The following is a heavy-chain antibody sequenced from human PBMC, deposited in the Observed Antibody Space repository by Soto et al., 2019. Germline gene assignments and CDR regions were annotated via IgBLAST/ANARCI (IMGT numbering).Heavy chain of an antibody. D-gene: IGHD1-1*01. V-gene: IGHV4-31*03. Sequence: QVQLQESGPGLVKPSQTLSLTCTVTGGSMTSGDQYWTWIRHRPGEGLEWVGYINHRGSLYYNPSLKSRVSMSVDTSKNHFSLNLSSVTAADTAVYYCARELPQRQGRNMDVWGQGTTVTVSS. CDR3: ARELPQRQGRNMDV. CDR1: GGSMTSGDQY. CDR2: INHRGSL. J-gene: IGHJ6*02.